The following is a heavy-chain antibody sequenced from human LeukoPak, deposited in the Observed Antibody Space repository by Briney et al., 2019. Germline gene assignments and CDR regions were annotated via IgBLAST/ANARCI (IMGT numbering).Heavy chain of an antibody. V-gene: IGHV4-59*12. D-gene: IGHD3-10*01. J-gene: IGHJ4*02. CDR1: GGSISSYY. CDR3: ARGGVY. CDR2: IYYSGST. Sequence: SETLSLICTVSGGSISSYYWSWIRQPPGKGLEWIGYIYYSGSTNYNPSLKSRVTISVDTSKNQFSLKLSSVTAADTAVYYCARGGVYWGQGTLVTVSS.